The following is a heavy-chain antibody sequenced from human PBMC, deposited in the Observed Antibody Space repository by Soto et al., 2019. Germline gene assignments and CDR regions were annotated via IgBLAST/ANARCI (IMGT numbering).Heavy chain of an antibody. CDR3: ARHFVAVVIKGWGY. D-gene: IGHD3-22*01. CDR1: GDSIDRSNYY. Sequence: SETLSLTCTVSGDSIDRSNYYWDWIRQPPGKGLEWIGTTYYNGNAYYNPSLKSRVTMSVGTSKNQFSLKLISVTAADTAVYYCARHFVAVVIKGWGYWGQGALVTVSS. V-gene: IGHV4-39*01. J-gene: IGHJ4*02. CDR2: TYYNGNA.